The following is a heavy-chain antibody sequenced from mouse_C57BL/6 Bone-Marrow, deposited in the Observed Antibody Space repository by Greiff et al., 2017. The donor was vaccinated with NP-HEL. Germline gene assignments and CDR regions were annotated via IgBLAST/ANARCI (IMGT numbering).Heavy chain of an antibody. CDR1: GFTFSSYG. CDR3: ASPNWAWFAY. CDR2: ISSGGSYT. V-gene: IGHV5-6*01. J-gene: IGHJ3*01. D-gene: IGHD4-1*01. Sequence: EVKLMKSGGDLVKPGGSLKLSCAASGFTFSSYGMSWVRQTPDKRLEWVATISSGGSYTYYPDSVKGRFTISRDNAKNTLYLQMSSLKSEDTAMYYCASPNWAWFAYWGQGTLVTVSA.